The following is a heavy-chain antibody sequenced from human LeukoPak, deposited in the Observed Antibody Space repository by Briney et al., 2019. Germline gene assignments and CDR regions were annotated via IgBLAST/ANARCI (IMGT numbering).Heavy chain of an antibody. CDR1: GFTFSSYA. D-gene: IGHD1-26*01. Sequence: LXLSCAASGFTFSSYAMSWVRQAPGKXLEWVSAISGSGGSTYYADSVKGRFTISRDNSKNTLYLQMNSLRAEDTAVYYCAKGRELLRLWGQGTLVTVSS. CDR3: AKGRELLRL. CDR2: ISGSGGST. V-gene: IGHV3-23*01. J-gene: IGHJ4*02.